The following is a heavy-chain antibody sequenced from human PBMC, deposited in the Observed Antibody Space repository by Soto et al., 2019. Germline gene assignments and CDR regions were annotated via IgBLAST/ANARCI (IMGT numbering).Heavy chain of an antibody. CDR1: GFTFSSYA. D-gene: IGHD6-19*01. V-gene: IGHV3-30-3*01. Sequence: PGGSLRLSCAASGFTFSSYAMHWVRQAPGKGLEWVAVISYDGSNKYYADSVKGRFTISRDNSKNTLYLQMNSLRAEDTAVYYCARGGIAVADNYGLDVWGQGTTVTVSS. J-gene: IGHJ6*02. CDR2: ISYDGSNK. CDR3: ARGGIAVADNYGLDV.